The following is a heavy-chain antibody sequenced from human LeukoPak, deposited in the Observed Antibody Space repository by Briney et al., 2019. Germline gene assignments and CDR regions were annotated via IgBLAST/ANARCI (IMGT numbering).Heavy chain of an antibody. CDR1: GSTFSSYA. V-gene: IGHV3-23*01. CDR3: ARPSGSYPR. Sequence: PGGSLRLSCAASGSTFSSYAMSWVRQAPGKGLEWVSAISGSGGSTYYADSVKGRFTISRDNSKNTLYLQMNSLRAEGTAVYYCARPSGSYPRWGQGTLVTVSS. D-gene: IGHD1-26*01. J-gene: IGHJ4*02. CDR2: ISGSGGST.